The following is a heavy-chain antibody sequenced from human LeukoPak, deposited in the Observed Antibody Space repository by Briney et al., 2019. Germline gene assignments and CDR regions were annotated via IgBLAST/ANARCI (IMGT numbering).Heavy chain of an antibody. CDR2: ISYDGSNK. CDR1: GFTFSSYG. V-gene: IGHV3-30*18. D-gene: IGHD5-12*01. CDR3: AKDERAYSGYDKDAFDI. J-gene: IGHJ3*02. Sequence: GRSLRLSCAASGFTFSSYGMHWVRQAPGKGLEWVAVISYDGSNKYYADSVKGRFTISRDNSKNTLYLQMNSLRAEDTAVYYCAKDERAYSGYDKDAFDIWGQGTMVTVSS.